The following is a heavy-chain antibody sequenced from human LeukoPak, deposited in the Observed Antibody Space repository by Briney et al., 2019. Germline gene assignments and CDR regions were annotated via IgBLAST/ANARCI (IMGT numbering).Heavy chain of an antibody. CDR2: IIPIFGTA. CDR1: GGTFSSYA. J-gene: IGHJ4*02. D-gene: IGHD1-26*01. V-gene: IGHV1-69*13. Sequence: ASVKVSCKASGGTFSSYAISWVRQAPGKGLEWMGGIIPIFGTANYAQKFQGRVTITADESTSTAYMELSSLRSEDTAVYYCARGIVGATIVPHYFDYWGQGTLVTVSS. CDR3: ARGIVGATIVPHYFDY.